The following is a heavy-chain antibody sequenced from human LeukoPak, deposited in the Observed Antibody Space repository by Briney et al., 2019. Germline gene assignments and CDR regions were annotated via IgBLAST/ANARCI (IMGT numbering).Heavy chain of an antibody. J-gene: IGHJ5*02. CDR2: IIPILGIA. D-gene: IGHD3-22*01. V-gene: IGHV1-69*04. CDR1: GGTFSSYA. Sequence: SVKVSCKASGGTFSSYAISWVRQAPGQGLEWMGRIIPILGIANYAQKFQGRVTITADKSTSTAYMELSSLRSEDTAVYYCAREAEYYYDSSGPYGWFDPWGQGTLVTVSS. CDR3: AREAEYYYDSSGPYGWFDP.